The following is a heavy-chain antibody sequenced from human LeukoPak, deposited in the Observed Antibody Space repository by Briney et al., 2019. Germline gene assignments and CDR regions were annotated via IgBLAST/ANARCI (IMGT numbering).Heavy chain of an antibody. Sequence: GGSLRLSCAASGFTFSSYAMSWVRQAPGEGLEWVSTISGSGGSTYYADSVKGRFTISRDNSKNTLYLQMNSLRAEDTAVYYCAKDGPEGVAAAGNAFDIWGQGTMVTVSS. CDR3: AKDGPEGVAAAGNAFDI. CDR1: GFTFSSYA. D-gene: IGHD6-13*01. CDR2: ISGSGGST. J-gene: IGHJ3*02. V-gene: IGHV3-23*01.